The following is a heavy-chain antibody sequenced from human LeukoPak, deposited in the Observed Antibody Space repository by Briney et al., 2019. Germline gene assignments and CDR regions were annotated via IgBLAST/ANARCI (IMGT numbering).Heavy chain of an antibody. V-gene: IGHV1-69*10. J-gene: IGHJ6*03. D-gene: IGHD5-12*01. CDR1: GGTFNSYG. Sequence: GASVKVSCKASGGTFNSYGIIWVRQAPGQGLEWMGGIIPILGTANYAQKFQGRVTISADKSTSTAYMELSSLRSEDTAVYYCGRGARPPHYYYYMDVWGKGTTVTASS. CDR3: GRGARPPHYYYYMDV. CDR2: IIPILGTA.